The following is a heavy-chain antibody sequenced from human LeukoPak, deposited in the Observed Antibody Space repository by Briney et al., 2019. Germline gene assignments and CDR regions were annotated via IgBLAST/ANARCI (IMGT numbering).Heavy chain of an antibody. Sequence: PSETLSLTCTVSGYSISSGYYWGWIRQPPGKGLEWIGSIYHSGSTNYNPSLKSRVTISVDTSKNQFSLKLSSVTAADTAVYYCARGRRYSRSIGGWFDPWGQGTLVTVSS. CDR2: IYHSGST. CDR1: GYSISSGYY. CDR3: ARGRRYSRSIGGWFDP. V-gene: IGHV4-38-2*02. J-gene: IGHJ5*02. D-gene: IGHD6-13*01.